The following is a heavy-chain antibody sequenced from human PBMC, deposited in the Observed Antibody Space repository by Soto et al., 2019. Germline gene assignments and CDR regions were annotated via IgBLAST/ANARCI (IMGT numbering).Heavy chain of an antibody. D-gene: IGHD3-22*01. CDR3: ARDDDYEHNAFEC. V-gene: IGHV3-33*01. CDR2: IWNDGIRK. Sequence: RLSCAASGFTFIRYGMHWVRQAPGNVLEWVALIWNDGIRKVYVDSVKGRFTISRDNSKNTLDLQMNSLRAEDTAVYYCARDDDYEHNAFECWGPGTTVTVSS. CDR1: GFTFIRYG. J-gene: IGHJ4*02.